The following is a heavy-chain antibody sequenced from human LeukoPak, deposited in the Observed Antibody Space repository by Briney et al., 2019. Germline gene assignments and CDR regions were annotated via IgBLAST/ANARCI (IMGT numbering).Heavy chain of an antibody. D-gene: IGHD3-16*01. CDR3: ARDLGGGDAFDI. V-gene: IGHV3-48*01. J-gene: IGHJ3*02. CDR2: ISSSYRTI. Sequence: GGSLRLSCAVSGFTFSSYSMNWVRQAPGKGLEWVSYISSSYRTIYYADSVEGRFTVSRDNAKNSLYLQMSSLRAEDTAFYYCARDLGGGDAFDIWGQGTMVTVSS. CDR1: GFTFSSYS.